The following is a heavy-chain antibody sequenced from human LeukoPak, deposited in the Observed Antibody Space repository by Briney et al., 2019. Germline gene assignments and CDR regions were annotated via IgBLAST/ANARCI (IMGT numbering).Heavy chain of an antibody. CDR1: GGSFSGYY. V-gene: IGHV4-34*01. D-gene: IGHD1-1*01. J-gene: IGHJ3*02. CDR3: ARGLEWGNGFDI. Sequence: PSETLSLTCAVYGGSFSGYYWSWIRQPPGKGLEWIGEINHSGSTNYNPSLKSRVTISVDTSKNQFSLKLSSVTAADTAVYYCARGLEWGNGFDIWGQGTMVTVSP. CDR2: INHSGST.